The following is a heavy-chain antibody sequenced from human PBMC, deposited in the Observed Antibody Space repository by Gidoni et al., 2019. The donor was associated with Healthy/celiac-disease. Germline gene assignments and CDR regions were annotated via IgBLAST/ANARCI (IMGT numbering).Heavy chain of an antibody. V-gene: IGHV3-23*01. Sequence: EVQLLESGGGLVQPGGSLRLTCAASGFTFSRYAMSWVRQAPGKGLGWVSAISGSGGSTYYADSVKGRFTISRDNSKNTLYLQMNSLRAEDTAVYYCAKDFGYGDYLDAFDIWGQGTMVTVSS. CDR2: ISGSGGST. CDR3: AKDFGYGDYLDAFDI. D-gene: IGHD4-17*01. J-gene: IGHJ3*02. CDR1: GFTFSRYA.